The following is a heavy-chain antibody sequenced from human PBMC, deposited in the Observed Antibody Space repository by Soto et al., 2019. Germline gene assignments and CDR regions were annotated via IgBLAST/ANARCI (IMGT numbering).Heavy chain of an antibody. J-gene: IGHJ4*02. CDR1: GDSISTYY. Sequence: SETLSLTCTVSGDSISTYYYNWIRQPPGRGLEWIGHISYGGSANYNPSLKSRVTMSRDTSKNQLSLKLTSVTAADTAVYYCASGGRAYCSGGSCYDLFDYWGQGTLVTVSS. D-gene: IGHD2-15*01. CDR3: ASGGRAYCSGGSCYDLFDY. V-gene: IGHV4-59*01. CDR2: ISYGGSA.